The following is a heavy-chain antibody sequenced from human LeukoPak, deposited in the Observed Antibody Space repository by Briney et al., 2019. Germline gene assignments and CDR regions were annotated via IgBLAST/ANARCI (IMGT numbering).Heavy chain of an antibody. J-gene: IGHJ3*02. CDR1: GFTFDDYA. Sequence: PGGSLILSCAASGFTFDDYAMHWVRQVPGKGLEWVSGVSWNSVYIGYADSVKGRFIISRDNAKNSLYLQMNSLRAEDTALYYCAKGSPGDSNAFDIWGQGTMVTVSS. V-gene: IGHV3-9*01. CDR2: VSWNSVYI. D-gene: IGHD7-27*01. CDR3: AKGSPGDSNAFDI.